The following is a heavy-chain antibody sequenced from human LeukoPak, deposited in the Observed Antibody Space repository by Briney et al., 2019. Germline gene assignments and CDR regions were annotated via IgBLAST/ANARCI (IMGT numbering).Heavy chain of an antibody. CDR2: IKQNGSEK. D-gene: IGHD5-18*01. CDR1: GFTFSSYW. J-gene: IGHJ6*02. CDR3: ARDTVDTAMVFYYYYGMDV. V-gene: IGHV3-7*01. Sequence: GGSLRLSCAASGFTFSSYWMSWVRQAPGKGLEWVANIKQNGSEKYYVDSVKGRFTISRDNAKNSLYLQMNSLRAEDTAVYYCARDTVDTAMVFYYYYGMDVWGQGTTVTVSS.